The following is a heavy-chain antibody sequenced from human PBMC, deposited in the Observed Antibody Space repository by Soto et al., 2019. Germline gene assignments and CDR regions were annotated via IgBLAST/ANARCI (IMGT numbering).Heavy chain of an antibody. J-gene: IGHJ4*02. CDR3: ARDGSGSYFNY. CDR2: IYYSGST. D-gene: IGHD3-10*01. V-gene: IGHV4-30-4*01. Sequence: SETLSLTCTVSGGSISSGDYYWSWIRQPPGKGLEWIGYIYYSGSTYYNPSLKSRVTISVDTSKNQFSLKLSSVTAADTAVYYCARDGSGSYFNYWGQGTLVTVSS. CDR1: GGSISSGDYY.